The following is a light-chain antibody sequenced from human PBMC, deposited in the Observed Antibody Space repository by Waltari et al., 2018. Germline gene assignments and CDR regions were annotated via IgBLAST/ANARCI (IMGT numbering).Light chain of an antibody. CDR1: EWPRKY. Sequence: SYQLPQPPSVSVFPGQTARITCSGDEWPRKYSYWYQQKSGQAPVLVIYVDNKRPSGIPERFSGSSSGTVATLTISGAQLEDEADYYCYSTDSSGNERVFGGGTKLTVL. V-gene: IGLV3-10*01. CDR2: VDN. CDR3: YSTDSSGNERV. J-gene: IGLJ3*02.